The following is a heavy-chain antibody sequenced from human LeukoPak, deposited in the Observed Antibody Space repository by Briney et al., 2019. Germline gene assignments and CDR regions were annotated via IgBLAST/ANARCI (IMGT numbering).Heavy chain of an antibody. CDR3: ARHDPASYYYYGMDV. CDR2: IYYSGST. J-gene: IGHJ6*02. V-gene: IGHV4-59*08. CDR1: GGSISSYY. Sequence: SETLSLTCNVSGGSISSYYWSWIRQPPGKGLEWIGYIYYSGSTNYNPSPKSRVSISVDTSKNQFSLKLSSVTAADTAVYYCARHDPASYYYYGMDVWGQGTTVTVSS.